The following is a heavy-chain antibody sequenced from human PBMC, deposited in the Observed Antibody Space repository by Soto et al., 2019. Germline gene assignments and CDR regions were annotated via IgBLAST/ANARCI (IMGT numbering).Heavy chain of an antibody. Sequence: QVQLVQSGAEVKKPGASVKVSCKASGYTFTSYGISWVRQAPGQGLEWMGWISAYNGNTNYAQKLQGRVTMTTDTSTSTDYMELRSLRSDDTAVYYCAKYAYYYGSGSPLQFDPWGQGTLVTVSS. D-gene: IGHD3-10*01. J-gene: IGHJ5*02. CDR3: AKYAYYYGSGSPLQFDP. CDR1: GYTFTSYG. V-gene: IGHV1-18*04. CDR2: ISAYNGNT.